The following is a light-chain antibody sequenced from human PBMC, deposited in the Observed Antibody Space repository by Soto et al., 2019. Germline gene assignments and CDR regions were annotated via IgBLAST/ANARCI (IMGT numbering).Light chain of an antibody. CDR1: QGISSW. V-gene: IGKV1-12*01. Sequence: DIQMTQSPSSVSASVGDRVTITCRASQGISSWVAWYQQKPGKAPNLLIYAASSLQSGVPSRFSGSGSGTEFTLTISSPQPEDFATYYCQQADTFPLTFGGGTKV. CDR2: AAS. J-gene: IGKJ4*01. CDR3: QQADTFPLT.